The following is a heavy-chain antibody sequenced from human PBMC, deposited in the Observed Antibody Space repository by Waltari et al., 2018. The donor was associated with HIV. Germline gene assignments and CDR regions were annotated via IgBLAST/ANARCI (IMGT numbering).Heavy chain of an antibody. V-gene: IGHV4-39*01. CDR3: ARHVNHGHDYVWGSYRPFDY. CDR1: GGSISSSCHY. Sequence: QLQLQESGPGLVKPSETLFLTCIVSGGSISSSCHYWGWIRQPPGKGLEWLATISSSGRSFYNPALKSRLTISGDTSKNRFSLRLSSVTAADTAVYYWARHVNHGHDYVWGSYRPFDYWGQGTLVTVSS. J-gene: IGHJ4*02. D-gene: IGHD3-16*02. CDR2: ISSSGRS.